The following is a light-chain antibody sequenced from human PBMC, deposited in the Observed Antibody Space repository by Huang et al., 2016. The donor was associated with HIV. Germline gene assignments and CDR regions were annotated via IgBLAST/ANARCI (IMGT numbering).Light chain of an antibody. CDR2: WAS. V-gene: IGKV4-1*01. Sequence: DIVMTQSPDSLAVSLGERAAINCKSSQSLLYRSNNKNYLAWYQQKPGQPPKLLIYWASTRESGVPDRFSGSGSGTDFTLTISSLQAADVAVYYCQQYYNTSFTFGPGTKVDIK. CDR1: QSLLYRSNNKNY. J-gene: IGKJ3*01. CDR3: QQYYNTSFT.